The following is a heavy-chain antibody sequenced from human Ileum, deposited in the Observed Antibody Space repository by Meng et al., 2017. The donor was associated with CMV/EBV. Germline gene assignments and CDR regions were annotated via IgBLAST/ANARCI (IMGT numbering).Heavy chain of an antibody. J-gene: IGHJ4*02. CDR3: ARGTQGAYLDI. V-gene: IGHV1-46*01. Sequence: SCKASGYKFTDYYLHWVRQAPGQGLEWMGIINPSRGITNFAQKFRDRLTMTRDTSTTTVYMELSSLTSDDTAVYYCARGTQGAYLDIWGQGTLVTVSS. CDR2: INPSRGIT. D-gene: IGHD3-16*01. CDR1: GYKFTDYY.